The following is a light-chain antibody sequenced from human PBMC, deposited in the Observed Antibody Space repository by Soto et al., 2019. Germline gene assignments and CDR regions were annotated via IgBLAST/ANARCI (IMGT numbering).Light chain of an antibody. Sequence: IQLTQSPSSLSASVGDRVTITCRASQGISSYLAWYQQKPGKIPNLLIYAASTLQSGVPSRFSGSGSGTDFTLTISSLQPEDFATYYCQQGHSNPITLGQGTRLEIK. CDR1: QGISSY. CDR2: AAS. V-gene: IGKV1-39*01. J-gene: IGKJ5*01. CDR3: QQGHSNPIT.